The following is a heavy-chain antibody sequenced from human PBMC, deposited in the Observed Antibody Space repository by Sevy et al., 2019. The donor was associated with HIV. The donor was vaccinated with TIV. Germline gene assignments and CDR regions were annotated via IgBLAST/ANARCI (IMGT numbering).Heavy chain of an antibody. CDR3: ARDLRVATASGGMDV. CDR2: IYSGGDT. V-gene: IGHV3-53*01. D-gene: IGHD6-13*01. CDR1: GFTVSSNF. J-gene: IGHJ6*02. Sequence: GGSLRLSCVAYGFTVSSNFMTWVRQAPGKVLEWVSIIYSGGDTYYADSVKGRFTISRDNSKNTLYLQMNSLRAEDTAVYYCARDLRVATASGGMDVWGQGTTVTVSS.